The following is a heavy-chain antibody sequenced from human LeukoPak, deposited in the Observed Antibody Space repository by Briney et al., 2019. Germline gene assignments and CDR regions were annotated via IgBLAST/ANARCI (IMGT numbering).Heavy chain of an antibody. D-gene: IGHD3-16*01. CDR3: ARMISRAKPDY. CDR2: ISDSGST. Sequence: SSETLSLTCTVSGGSITGYYWSWIRQPPGKGLEWIGHISDSGSTNYNPSLKSRVTMSLDTSKNQFSLKVSSVAAADTAVYFCARMISRAKPDYWSQGTLVTVSS. J-gene: IGHJ4*02. V-gene: IGHV4-59*01. CDR1: GGSITGYY.